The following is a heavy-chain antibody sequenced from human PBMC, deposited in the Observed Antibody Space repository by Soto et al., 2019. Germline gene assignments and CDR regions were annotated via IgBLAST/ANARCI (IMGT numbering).Heavy chain of an antibody. Sequence: PSETLSLTCAVSGGSISSGGYSWSWIRQPPGKGLEWIGYIYHSGSTYYNPSLKSRATISVDRSKNQFSLKLSSVTAADTAVYYCARDVGYYYDSSGPLGFDIWGQGTMVTVSS. D-gene: IGHD3-22*01. J-gene: IGHJ3*02. CDR3: ARDVGYYYDSSGPLGFDI. V-gene: IGHV4-30-2*01. CDR2: IYHSGST. CDR1: GGSISSGGYS.